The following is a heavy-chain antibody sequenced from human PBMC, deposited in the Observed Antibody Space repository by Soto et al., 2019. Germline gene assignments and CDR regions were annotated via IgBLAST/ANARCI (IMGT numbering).Heavy chain of an antibody. D-gene: IGHD2-21*01. CDR2: ISSDGATI. Sequence: EVHMVESGGGLVQPGGSLRLSCAVSGLTFSKFEMTWVRQAPGQGLEWVSSISSDGATIYYADSVKGRFTISRDNDKNLLYLQMNSLKGEDTATYYCVRVGIVARPYWGQGTPVTVSS. CDR1: GLTFSKFE. V-gene: IGHV3-48*03. J-gene: IGHJ4*02. CDR3: VRVGIVARPY.